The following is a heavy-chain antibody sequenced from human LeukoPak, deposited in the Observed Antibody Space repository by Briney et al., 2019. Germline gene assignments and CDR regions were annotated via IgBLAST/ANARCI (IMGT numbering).Heavy chain of an antibody. CDR2: IYSGGST. J-gene: IGHJ4*02. D-gene: IGHD6-6*01. Sequence: GGSLRLSCSASGFTVSSSYMSWVRQAPGKGLEWVSVIYSGGSTYYADSVKGRFTISRDNSKNTLYLQMNSLRIEDTAVYYCARVAFRSSSYISGIDYWGQGTLVTVSS. CDR3: ARVAFRSSSYISGIDY. V-gene: IGHV3-53*01. CDR1: GFTVSSSY.